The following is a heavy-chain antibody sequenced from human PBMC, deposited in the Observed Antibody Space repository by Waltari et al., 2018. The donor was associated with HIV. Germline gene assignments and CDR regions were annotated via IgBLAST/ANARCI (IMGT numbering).Heavy chain of an antibody. V-gene: IGHV1-69*01. CDR2: IIPIFGTA. D-gene: IGHD2-21*02. Sequence: QVQLVQSGAEVKKPGSSVKVSCKASGGTFSSYAISWVRQAPGQGLEWMGGIIPIFGTANYAQKFQGRVTITADESTSTAYMELSSLRSEDTAVYYCAARGDCGGDCHYPGYFDYWGQGTLVTVSS. CDR1: GGTFSSYA. J-gene: IGHJ4*02. CDR3: AARGDCGGDCHYPGYFDY.